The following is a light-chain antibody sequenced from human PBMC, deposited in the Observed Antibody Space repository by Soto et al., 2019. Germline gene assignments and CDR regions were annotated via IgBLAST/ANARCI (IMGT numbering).Light chain of an antibody. J-gene: IGLJ3*02. CDR1: SSNIGTGYN. Sequence: QLVLTQPPSVSGAPGQRVTISCTGSSSNIGTGYNVHWYRQLPGTAPKLLIYGNNNRPSGVPDRVSVSKSATSASLAITGLQAEDEADYYCQSYDSRLSQVVFGGGTKVTVL. V-gene: IGLV1-40*01. CDR2: GNN. CDR3: QSYDSRLSQVV.